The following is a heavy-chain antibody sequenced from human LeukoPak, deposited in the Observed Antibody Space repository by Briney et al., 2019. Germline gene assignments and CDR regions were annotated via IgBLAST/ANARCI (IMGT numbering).Heavy chain of an antibody. CDR3: ARQSPHCSSTSCYDAFDI. J-gene: IGHJ3*02. CDR1: GGSISSDSYS. D-gene: IGHD2-2*01. Sequence: SETLSLTCTVSGGSISSDSYSWGWIRLPPRRGLEWIGNISYSGSTYYNPTLKSRVTISVDTSNNQFSLKLSSVTAADTAVYYCARQSPHCSSTSCYDAFDIWGQGTMVTVSS. CDR2: ISYSGST. V-gene: IGHV4-39*01.